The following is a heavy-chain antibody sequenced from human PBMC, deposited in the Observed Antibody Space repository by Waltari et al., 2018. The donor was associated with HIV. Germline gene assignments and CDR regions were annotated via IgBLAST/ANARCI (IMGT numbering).Heavy chain of an antibody. CDR3: AIGRAVEYYDYVWGRSGRDYFDY. Sequence: QVQLVQSGAEVKKPGSSVKVSCKASGGTFSSYAISWVRQAPGQGLEWMGGIIPIFGTANYAQKFQGRVTITADESTSTAYMELSSLRSEDTAVYYCAIGRAVEYYDYVWGRSGRDYFDYWGQGTLVTVSS. D-gene: IGHD3-16*01. CDR1: GGTFSSYA. CDR2: IIPIFGTA. V-gene: IGHV1-69*01. J-gene: IGHJ4*02.